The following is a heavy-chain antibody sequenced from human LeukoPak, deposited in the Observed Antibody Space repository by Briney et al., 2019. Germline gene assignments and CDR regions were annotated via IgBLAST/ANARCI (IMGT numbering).Heavy chain of an antibody. CDR2: ISSSGSTI. Sequence: TGGSLRLSCAASGFTFSSYEMNWVRQAPGKGLEWVSYISSSGSTIYYADSVKGRFTISRDNSKNTLFLQMNSLRAEDTAVYYCARGHWFAHLDYWGQGTLVTVSS. D-gene: IGHD3-9*01. CDR1: GFTFSSYE. CDR3: ARGHWFAHLDY. J-gene: IGHJ4*02. V-gene: IGHV3-48*03.